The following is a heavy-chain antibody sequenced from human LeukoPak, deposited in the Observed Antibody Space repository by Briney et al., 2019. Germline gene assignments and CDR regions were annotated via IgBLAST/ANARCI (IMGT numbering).Heavy chain of an antibody. CDR3: AKVRQSDYRVRIDF. Sequence: RPGGSLRLSCAASGFSFDDYGMSWVRQAPGKGLEWVSGINWNGGSIIYADSVKGRFTISRDNAQNSLYLQMNSLRVEDTAFYYCAKVRQSDYRVRIDFWGQGTLVTVSS. CDR2: INWNGGSI. D-gene: IGHD3-10*01. J-gene: IGHJ4*02. CDR1: GFSFDDYG. V-gene: IGHV3-20*04.